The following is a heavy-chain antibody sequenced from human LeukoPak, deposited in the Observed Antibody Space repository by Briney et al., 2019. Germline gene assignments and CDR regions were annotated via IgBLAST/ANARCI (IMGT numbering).Heavy chain of an antibody. CDR3: ATLYCSGGSCYFRAFDI. CDR2: ISGSGGTT. Sequence: GGSLRLSCAASGFTFSSYAVSWVRQAPGKGLEWVSGISGSGGTTDYGDSVKGRFTISRDNSKNTLYLQMNSLRGEDTAVYYCATLYCSGGSCYFRAFDIWGQGTMVTVSS. CDR1: GFTFSSYA. J-gene: IGHJ3*02. D-gene: IGHD2-15*01. V-gene: IGHV3-23*01.